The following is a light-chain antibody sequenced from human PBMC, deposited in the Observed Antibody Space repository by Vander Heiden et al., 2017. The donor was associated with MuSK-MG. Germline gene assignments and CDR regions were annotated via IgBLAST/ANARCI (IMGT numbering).Light chain of an antibody. V-gene: IGKV2-30*02. J-gene: IGKJ2*01. CDR3: MQGTYWPYT. Sequence: DVVMTQSPLSLPVTLGQPASISCRSSQSLVHTGRTTFLNWFQQRPGQSPRRLIYKVSNRDSGVPERFSGSGSGSDFTLKISRVEAEDVGVYYCMQGTYWPYTFGQGTKLEIK. CDR2: KVS. CDR1: QSLVHTGRTTF.